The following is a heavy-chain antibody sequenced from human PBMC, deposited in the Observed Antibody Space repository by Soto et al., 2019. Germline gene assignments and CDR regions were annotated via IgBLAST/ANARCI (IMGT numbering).Heavy chain of an antibody. CDR3: ARVGAAAGRKGGWFDP. CDR1: GGSFSGYY. J-gene: IGHJ5*02. CDR2: INHSGST. Sequence: PSETLSLTCAVYGGSFSGYYWSWIRQPPGKGLEWIGEINHSGSTNYNPSLKSRVTISVDTSKNQFSLKLSSVTAADTAVYYCARVGAAAGRKGGWFDPWGQGTLVTVFS. D-gene: IGHD6-13*01. V-gene: IGHV4-34*01.